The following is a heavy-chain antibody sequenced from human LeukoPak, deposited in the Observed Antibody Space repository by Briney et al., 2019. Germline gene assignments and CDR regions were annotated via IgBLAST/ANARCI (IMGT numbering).Heavy chain of an antibody. CDR3: ARLGIAAHYNWFDP. Sequence: SVKVSCKGYGYTFINHDIDWVRQAAGQGLEWMGGIIPIFGTANYAQKFQGRVTITADESTSTAYMELSSLRSEDTAVYYCARLGIAAHYNWFDPWGQGTLVTVSS. CDR2: IIPIFGTA. V-gene: IGHV1-69*13. J-gene: IGHJ5*02. D-gene: IGHD6-6*01. CDR1: GYTFINHD.